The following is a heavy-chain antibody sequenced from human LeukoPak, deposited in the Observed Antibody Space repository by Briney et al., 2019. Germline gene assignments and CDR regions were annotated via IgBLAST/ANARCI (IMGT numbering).Heavy chain of an antibody. CDR3: ARARWSSTGWFLGY. J-gene: IGHJ4*02. Sequence: GGSLRLSRAASGFTFSSYWMHWVRQAPGKGLVWVSRVNPQGSGTSYTDSVKGRFTISRDNAKDALHLRMDNLRVEDTAVYYCARARWSSTGWFLGYWGQGTLVTVSS. D-gene: IGHD6-19*01. V-gene: IGHV3-74*01. CDR2: VNPQGSGT. CDR1: GFTFSSYW.